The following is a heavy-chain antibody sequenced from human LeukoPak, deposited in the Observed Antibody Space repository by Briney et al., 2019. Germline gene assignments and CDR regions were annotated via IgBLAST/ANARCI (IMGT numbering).Heavy chain of an antibody. D-gene: IGHD4-17*01. V-gene: IGHV1-2*02. CDR2: INPNSGGT. J-gene: IGHJ5*02. Sequence: ASVKVSCKASGYTFSSYAMNWVRQAPGQGLEWMGWINPNSGGTNYAQKFQGRVTMTRDTSISTAYMELSRLRSDDTAVYYCASISGQDYGDYGGLDPWGQGTLVTVSS. CDR3: ASISGQDYGDYGGLDP. CDR1: GYTFSSYA.